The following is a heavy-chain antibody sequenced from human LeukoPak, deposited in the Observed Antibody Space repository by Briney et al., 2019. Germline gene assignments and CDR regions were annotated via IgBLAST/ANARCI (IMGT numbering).Heavy chain of an antibody. V-gene: IGHV1-18*01. D-gene: IGHD1-26*01. CDR3: ANTVHSGSYYGGYYFDY. J-gene: IGHJ4*02. CDR2: ISAYNGNT. CDR1: GYTFTSYG. Sequence: ASVKVSCKASGYTFTSYGISWVRQAPGQGLEWMGWISAYNGNTNYAQKLQGRVTMTTDTSTSTAYMELRSLRSDDTAVYYCANTVHSGSYYGGYYFDYWGQGTLVTVSS.